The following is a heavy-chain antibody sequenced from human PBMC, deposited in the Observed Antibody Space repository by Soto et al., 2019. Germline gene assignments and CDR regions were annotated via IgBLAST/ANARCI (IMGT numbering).Heavy chain of an antibody. CDR3: ARGASSGFEYWYFDL. Sequence: QVQLVQSGAELKKPGSSVKVSCEASGGSFSKKAISWVRQAPGQGLEWMGGINTKFGATNYAPKFQGRITITADASTNTVNMALSSLTSEDTAVYYCARGASSGFEYWYFDLWGRGTVVSVSS. CDR1: GGSFSKKA. V-gene: IGHV1-69*01. D-gene: IGHD5-12*01. CDR2: INTKFGAT. J-gene: IGHJ2*01.